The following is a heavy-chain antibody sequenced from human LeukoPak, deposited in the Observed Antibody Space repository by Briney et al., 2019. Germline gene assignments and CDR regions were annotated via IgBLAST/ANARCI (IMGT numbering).Heavy chain of an antibody. CDR1: GFTVSSNY. CDR3: AGSRIAAAGTLDY. CDR2: IYSGGST. D-gene: IGHD6-13*01. V-gene: IGHV3-53*01. J-gene: IGHJ4*02. Sequence: PGGSLRLSCAASGFTVSSNYMSWVRQAPGKGLEWVSVIYSGGSTYYAGSVKGRFTISRDNSKNTLYLQMNSLRAEDTAVYYCAGSRIAAAGTLDYWGQGTLVTVSS.